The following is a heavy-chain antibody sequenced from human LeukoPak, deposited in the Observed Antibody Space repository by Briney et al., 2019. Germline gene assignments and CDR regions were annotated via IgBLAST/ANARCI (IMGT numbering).Heavy chain of an antibody. CDR2: AYYRSTWFY. CDR3: ARGSSSWPQDYFDY. Sequence: SQTLSLTCAISGDSVSSDNATWNWIRQSPSRGLEWLGRAYYRSTWFYNFAVSVKSRVSINPDTAKSQFSLQLNSLSPEDTAVYYCARGSSSWPQDYFDYWGQGTLVTVSS. V-gene: IGHV6-1*01. CDR1: GDSVSSDNAT. D-gene: IGHD6-13*01. J-gene: IGHJ4*02.